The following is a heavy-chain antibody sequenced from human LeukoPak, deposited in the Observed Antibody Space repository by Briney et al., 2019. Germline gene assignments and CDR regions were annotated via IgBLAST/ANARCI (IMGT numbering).Heavy chain of an antibody. CDR1: GFTFSSFG. CDR3: ARGADNYGYIFDY. Sequence: PGGSLRLSCAASGFTFSSFGMSWVRQAPGKGLEWVSAISSTGGTAYYADSVKGRFTISRDNSKNSLYLQMNSLRAEDTAVYYCARGADNYGYIFDYWGQGTLVTVSS. J-gene: IGHJ4*02. V-gene: IGHV3-23*01. CDR2: ISSTGGTA. D-gene: IGHD5-18*01.